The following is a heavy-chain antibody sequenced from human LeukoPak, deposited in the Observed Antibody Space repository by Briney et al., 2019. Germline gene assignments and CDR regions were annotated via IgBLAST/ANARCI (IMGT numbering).Heavy chain of an antibody. V-gene: IGHV3-30*18. D-gene: IGHD5-18*01. J-gene: IGHJ5*02. CDR2: ISYDGSNK. CDR1: GFTFSSYG. CDR3: AKEEYSYGYNWFDP. Sequence: GGSLRLSCAASGFTFSSYGTHWVRQAPGKGLEWVAVISYDGSNKYYADSVKGRFTISRDNSKNTLYLQMNSLRAEDTAVYYCAKEEYSYGYNWFDPWGQGTLVTVSS.